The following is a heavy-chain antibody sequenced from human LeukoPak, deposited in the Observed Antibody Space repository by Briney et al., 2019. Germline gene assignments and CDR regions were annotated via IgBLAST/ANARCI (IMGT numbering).Heavy chain of an antibody. Sequence: PGGSLRLACAASGFIFSSYSMKWVRQAPGKGLEWVSYISSSSTTIYYADSVKGRFTISRDNAKNSLYLQMNSLRAEDSAVYVSSGHPPYWGQGTLVTVSS. D-gene: IGHD3-22*01. J-gene: IGHJ4*02. CDR2: ISSSSTTI. CDR1: GFIFSSYS. CDR3: SGHPPY. V-gene: IGHV3-48*01.